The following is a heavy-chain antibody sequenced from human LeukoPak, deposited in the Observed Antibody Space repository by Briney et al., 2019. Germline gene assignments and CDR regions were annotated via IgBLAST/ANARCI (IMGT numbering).Heavy chain of an antibody. CDR1: GGSISSSSYY. J-gene: IGHJ1*01. V-gene: IGHV4-39*01. Sequence: SETLSLTCTVSGGSISSSSYYWGWIRQPPGKGLEWIGSIYYSGSTYYNPSLKSRVTISVDTSKNQFSLKLSSVTAADTAVYYCARHPEEDRWRWFNPEYFQHWGQGTLVTVSS. CDR2: IYYSGST. D-gene: IGHD2-15*01. CDR3: ARHPEEDRWRWFNPEYFQH.